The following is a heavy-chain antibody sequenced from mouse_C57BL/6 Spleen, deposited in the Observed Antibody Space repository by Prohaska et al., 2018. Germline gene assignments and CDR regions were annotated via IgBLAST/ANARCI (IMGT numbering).Heavy chain of an antibody. CDR2: ISSGSSTI. D-gene: IGHD2-12*01. CDR1: GFTFSDYG. Sequence: EVQLVESGGGLVKPGGSLKLSCAASGFTFSDYGMHWVRQAPEKGLEWVAYISSGSSTIYYADTVKGRFTISRDNAKNTLCLQMTSLRSEDTAMYYCARPVTTGYHFDYWGQGTTLTVSS. J-gene: IGHJ2*01. V-gene: IGHV5-17*01. CDR3: ARPVTTGYHFDY.